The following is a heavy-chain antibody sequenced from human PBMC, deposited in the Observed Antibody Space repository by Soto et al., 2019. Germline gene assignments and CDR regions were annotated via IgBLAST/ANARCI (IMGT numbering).Heavy chain of an antibody. V-gene: IGHV3-23*01. J-gene: IGHJ3*02. D-gene: IGHD3-10*01. CDR2: ISGSGGST. Sequence: EVQLLESGGGLVQPGGSLRLSCAASGFTFSTYAMSWVRQAPGKGLEWVSTISGSGGSTYYADSVKGRFTISRDNSNNTLYLQMNSLRAEDTAVYYCAKATYSGGGAFDIWGQGTMVTVSS. CDR3: AKATYSGGGAFDI. CDR1: GFTFSTYA.